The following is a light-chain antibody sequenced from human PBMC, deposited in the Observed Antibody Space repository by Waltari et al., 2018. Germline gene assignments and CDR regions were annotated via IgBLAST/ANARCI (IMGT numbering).Light chain of an antibody. CDR1: QSVGRF. Sequence: IVLTPSPATMSLSPGEVATLSCRASQSVGRFLAWYQQKPGQAPRLRIYDASNRATGIPARFSASGSETDFTLTLSSLEPEDFAVYYCQHRSSWPYSFGQGTKLEIK. J-gene: IGKJ2*03. CDR2: DAS. CDR3: QHRSSWPYS. V-gene: IGKV3-11*01.